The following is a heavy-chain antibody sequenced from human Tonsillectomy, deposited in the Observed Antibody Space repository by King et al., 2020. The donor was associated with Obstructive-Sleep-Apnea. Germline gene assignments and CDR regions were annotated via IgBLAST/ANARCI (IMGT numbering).Heavy chain of an antibody. J-gene: IGHJ6*02. Sequence: VQLQQSGPGLVKPSQTLSLTCSISGDIVSTNSAAWNWIRQSPSRGLEWLGRTYFRSKWYNDYAGSVKSRITINPDTSKNQFSLHLDSVTPDDTAVYYCARVPIVSNTEWGMDVWGQGTTVTVSS. CDR2: TYFRSKWYN. V-gene: IGHV6-1*01. D-gene: IGHD1-26*01. CDR1: GDIVSTNSAA. CDR3: ARVPIVSNTEWGMDV.